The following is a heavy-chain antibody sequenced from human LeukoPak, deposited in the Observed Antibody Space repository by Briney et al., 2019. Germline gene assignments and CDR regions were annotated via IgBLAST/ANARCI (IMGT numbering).Heavy chain of an antibody. CDR3: ARDQFTRYCSSTSCPSYYYYYMDV. CDR1: GYTFTGYY. CDR2: INPNSGGT. Sequence: HRASVKVSCKASGYTFTGYYMHWVRQAPGQGLEWMGWINPNSGGTNYAQKCQGRVTMTRDTSISTACMELSRLRSDDTAVYYCARDQFTRYCSSTSCPSYYYYYMDVWGKGTTVTVSS. D-gene: IGHD2-2*01. J-gene: IGHJ6*03. V-gene: IGHV1-2*02.